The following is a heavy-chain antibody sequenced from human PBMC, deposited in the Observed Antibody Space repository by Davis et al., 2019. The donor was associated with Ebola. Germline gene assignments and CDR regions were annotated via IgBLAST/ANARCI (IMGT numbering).Heavy chain of an antibody. D-gene: IGHD6-6*01. Sequence: MPSETLSLTCTVSGGSVSSTSYYWTWIRQPPGKGLEWIGYIYYSGSTYYNPSLKSRVTISVDKSKNQFSLKLSSVTAADTAVYYCARGQLVFDYWGQGTLVTASS. CDR1: GGSVSSTSYY. J-gene: IGHJ4*02. CDR2: IYYSGST. CDR3: ARGQLVFDY. V-gene: IGHV4-61*05.